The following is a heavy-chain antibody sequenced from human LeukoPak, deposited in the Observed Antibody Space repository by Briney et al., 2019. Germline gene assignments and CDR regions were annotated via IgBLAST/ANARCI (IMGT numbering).Heavy chain of an antibody. CDR3: ERGFATVTTAATNWFDP. J-gene: IGHJ5*02. D-gene: IGHD4-4*01. V-gene: IGHV4-34*01. Sequence: SETLSLTCAVCGGSFSGYYWSWIRQPPAKGLEWIGEINHSGSTNYNPPLTGRVTISVDTYKHQLSLKLSSVTAADTAVYYCERGFATVTTAATNWFDPWGQGTLVTVSS. CDR2: INHSGST. CDR1: GGSFSGYY.